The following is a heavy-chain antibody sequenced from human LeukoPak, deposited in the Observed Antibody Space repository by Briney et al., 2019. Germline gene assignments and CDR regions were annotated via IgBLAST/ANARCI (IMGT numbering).Heavy chain of an antibody. J-gene: IGHJ4*02. CDR2: IYPGDSDT. CDR1: GYIFTNYW. D-gene: IGHD3-22*01. CDR3: ARQDSSGYYSSFDY. Sequence: GESLKISCQGSGYIFTNYWIGWVRQMPVKGLEWMGIIYPGDSDTRYSPSFQGPVTISADKSISTAYLQWSSLKASDTAMYYCARQDSSGYYSSFDYWGQGTLVTVSS. V-gene: IGHV5-51*01.